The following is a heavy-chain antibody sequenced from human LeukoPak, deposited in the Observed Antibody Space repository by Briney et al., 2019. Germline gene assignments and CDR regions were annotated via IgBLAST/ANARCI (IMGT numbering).Heavy chain of an antibody. D-gene: IGHD1-1*01. J-gene: IGHJ4*02. CDR2: IYYSGST. Sequence: PSETLSLTCTVSGGSISSSSYYWGWIRQPPGKGLEWIGSIYYSGSTYYNPSLKSRVTISVDTSKNQFSLKLSSVTAADTAVYYCARVRYRAIDYWGQGTLVIVSS. V-gene: IGHV4-39*01. CDR1: GGSISSSSYY. CDR3: ARVRYRAIDY.